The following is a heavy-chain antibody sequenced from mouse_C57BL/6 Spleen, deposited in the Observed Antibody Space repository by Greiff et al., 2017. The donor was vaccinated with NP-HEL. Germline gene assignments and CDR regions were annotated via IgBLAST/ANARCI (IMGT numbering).Heavy chain of an antibody. D-gene: IGHD2-4*01. J-gene: IGHJ4*01. CDR1: GFTFSDYG. CDR3: ARKSYDYDYAMYY. CDR2: ISSGSSTI. V-gene: IGHV5-17*01. Sequence: EVQGVESGGGLVKPGGSLKLSCAASGFTFSDYGMHWVRQAPEKGLEWVAYISSGSSTIYYADTVKGRFTISRDNAKNTLFLQMTSLRSEDTAMYYCARKSYDYDYAMYYWGHRTSVTVSS.